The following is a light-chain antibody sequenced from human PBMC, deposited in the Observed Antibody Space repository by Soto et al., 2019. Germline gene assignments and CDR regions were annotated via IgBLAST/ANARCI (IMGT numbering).Light chain of an antibody. CDR3: YSFTGISTSLFV. J-gene: IGLJ1*01. V-gene: IGLV2-23*02. Sequence: QSVLTQPASVFGSPGQSITISCTGTSRDIGTSNLVSWYQQYPGKAPKLMIYEVTKRPSGISYRFSGSKSGNTASLTISGLQPEDEADFSCYSFTGISTSLFVFGIGTRVTVL. CDR1: SRDIGTSNL. CDR2: EVT.